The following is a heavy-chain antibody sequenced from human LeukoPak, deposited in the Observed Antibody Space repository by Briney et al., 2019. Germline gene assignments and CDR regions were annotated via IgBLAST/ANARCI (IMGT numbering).Heavy chain of an antibody. D-gene: IGHD1-7*01. CDR2: IIPSFGTA. V-gene: IGHV1-69*05. CDR1: RGTFSSYA. Sequence: ASVKVSCNASRGTFSSYAISWVRQAPGQGLEWMGGIIPSFGTANYAQKFQGRVTITTDESTSTAYMELSSLRSEDTAVYYCARGITGTTGYYYYYMHVWGKGTTVTVSS. CDR3: ARGITGTTGYYYYYMHV. J-gene: IGHJ6*03.